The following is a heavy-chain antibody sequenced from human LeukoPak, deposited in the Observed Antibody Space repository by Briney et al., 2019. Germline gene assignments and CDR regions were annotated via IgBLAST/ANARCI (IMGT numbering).Heavy chain of an antibody. CDR2: IYGGGTT. CDR1: VFTVSSNY. V-gene: IGHV3-53*05. Sequence: GGSLRLSCAASVFTVSSNYVSWVRQAPGKGLEWVSVIYGGGTTYYADSVKGRFTISRDNSKNTLYLQMNSLRSDDTAVYYCARGGRSGSYTILSDDAFDIWGQGTMVTVSS. J-gene: IGHJ3*02. CDR3: ARGGRSGSYTILSDDAFDI. D-gene: IGHD1-26*01.